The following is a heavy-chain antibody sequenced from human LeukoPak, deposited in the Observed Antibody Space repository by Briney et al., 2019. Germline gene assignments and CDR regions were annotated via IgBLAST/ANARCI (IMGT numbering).Heavy chain of an antibody. D-gene: IGHD6-13*01. Sequence: GGSLRLSCAASGFTFSSYWMSWVRQAPGKGLEWVANIKQDGSEKYYVDSVKGRFTISRDNAKNSLYLQMNSLRAEDTAVYYCARDHRYSSSWPDAFVIWGQGTMVTVSS. CDR2: IKQDGSEK. V-gene: IGHV3-7*01. CDR3: ARDHRYSSSWPDAFVI. CDR1: GFTFSSYW. J-gene: IGHJ3*02.